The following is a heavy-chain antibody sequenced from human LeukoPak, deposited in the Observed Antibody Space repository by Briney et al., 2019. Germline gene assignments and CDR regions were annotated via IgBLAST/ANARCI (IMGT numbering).Heavy chain of an antibody. J-gene: IGHJ4*02. CDR1: GYTFTNYG. CDR2: ISPYNGNT. D-gene: IGHD1-1*01. Sequence: ASVRVSCKASGYTFTNYGIDWLRQAPGQGLERMGWISPYNGNTDYAQKFQGRVTMTTDTPTSTAYMELRSLRSDDTAMYYCAILDLENGFDYWGQGTLVTVSS. CDR3: AILDLENGFDY. V-gene: IGHV1-18*01.